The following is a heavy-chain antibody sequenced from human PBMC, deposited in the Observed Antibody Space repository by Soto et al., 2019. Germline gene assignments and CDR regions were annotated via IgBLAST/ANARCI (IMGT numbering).Heavy chain of an antibody. CDR2: TYYRSKWYN. J-gene: IGHJ3*02. CDR1: GDSVSSNSAA. Sequence: KQSQTLSLTCAISGDSVSSNSAAWNWIRQSPSRGLEWLGRTYYRSKWYNDYAVSVKSRITINPDTSKNQFSLQLNSVTPEDTAVYYCARVYSSGYSGYDDAFDIWGQGTMVTVSS. CDR3: ARVYSSGYSGYDDAFDI. D-gene: IGHD5-12*01. V-gene: IGHV6-1*01.